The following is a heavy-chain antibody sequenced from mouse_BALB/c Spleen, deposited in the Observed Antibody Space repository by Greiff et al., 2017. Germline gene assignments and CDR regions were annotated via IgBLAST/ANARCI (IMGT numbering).Heavy chain of an antibody. Sequence: QVQLKESGAELVRPGSSVKISCKASGYAFSSYWMNWVKQRPGQGLEWIGQIYPGDGDTNYNGKFKGKATLTADKSSSTAYMQLSSLTSEDSAVYFCARSIRRDYYAMDYWGQGTSVTVSS. D-gene: IGHD2-12*01. J-gene: IGHJ4*01. CDR3: ARSIRRDYYAMDY. V-gene: IGHV1-80*01. CDR2: IYPGDGDT. CDR1: GYAFSSYW.